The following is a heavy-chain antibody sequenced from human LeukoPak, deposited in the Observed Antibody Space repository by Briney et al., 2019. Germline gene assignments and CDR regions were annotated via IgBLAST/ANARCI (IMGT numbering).Heavy chain of an antibody. J-gene: IGHJ4*02. Sequence: GGSLRLSCAASGFTFSNYPMAWIRQAPGKGPEWVSAVSGSADRTIYADSVKGRFTISRDNSKNTLYVQMNSLRVEDTAVYYCAKGEGVTDYWGQGTLVTVSS. CDR2: VSGSADRT. D-gene: IGHD5-18*01. V-gene: IGHV3-23*01. CDR1: GFTFSNYP. CDR3: AKGEGVTDY.